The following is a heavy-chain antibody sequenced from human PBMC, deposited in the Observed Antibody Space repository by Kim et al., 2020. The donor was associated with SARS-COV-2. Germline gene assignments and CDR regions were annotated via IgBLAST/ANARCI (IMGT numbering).Heavy chain of an antibody. Sequence: YSPSFQGQVTISADKSISTAYLQWSSLKASDTAMYYCATPHKSGGNELWYWGQGTLVTVSS. D-gene: IGHD2-15*01. CDR3: ATPHKSGGNELWY. V-gene: IGHV5-51*01. J-gene: IGHJ4*02.